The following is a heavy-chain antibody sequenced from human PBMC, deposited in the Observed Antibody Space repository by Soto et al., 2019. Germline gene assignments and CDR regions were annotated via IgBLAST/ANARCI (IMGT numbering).Heavy chain of an antibody. CDR2: IYYSGST. CDR1: GSSINISY. D-gene: IGHD6-13*01. J-gene: IGHJ4*02. V-gene: IGHV4-59*01. CDR3: ARSPWTAAAGTPFFDY. Sequence: SETLSLTSTFCGSSINISYFSLIRQPPGKGLEWIGYIYYSGSTNYNPSLKSRVTISGDTSKNPFSLKLSSVTAADTAAYYCARSPWTAAAGTPFFDYWGQGTLVTVSS.